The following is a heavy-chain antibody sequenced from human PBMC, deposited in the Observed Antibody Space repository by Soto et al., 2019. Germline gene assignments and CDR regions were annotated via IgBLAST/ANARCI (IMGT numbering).Heavy chain of an antibody. CDR3: ARTAAAGKYYYGLDV. Sequence: GESLKISCKGSGYSFTSYWIGWVRQMPGKGLEWMGIIYPGDSDTRYSPSFQGQVTISADKSISTAYLQWSSLKASDTAMYYCARTAAAGKYYYGLDVWGQGTTVTVSS. J-gene: IGHJ6*02. CDR2: IYPGDSDT. V-gene: IGHV5-51*01. D-gene: IGHD6-13*01. CDR1: GYSFTSYW.